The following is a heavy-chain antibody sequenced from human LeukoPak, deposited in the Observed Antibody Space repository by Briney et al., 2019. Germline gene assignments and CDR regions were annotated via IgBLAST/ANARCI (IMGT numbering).Heavy chain of an antibody. CDR1: GGTFSSYA. CDR3: ASASMVVAPHNGVYYYGMDV. Sequence: ASVKVSCKASGGTFSSYAISWVRQAPGQGLEWMGRIIPILGIANYAQKFQGRVTITADKSTSTAYMELSSLRSEDTAVYYCASASMVVAPHNGVYYYGMDVWGQGTTVTVSS. J-gene: IGHJ6*02. CDR2: IIPILGIA. V-gene: IGHV1-69*04. D-gene: IGHD2-21*01.